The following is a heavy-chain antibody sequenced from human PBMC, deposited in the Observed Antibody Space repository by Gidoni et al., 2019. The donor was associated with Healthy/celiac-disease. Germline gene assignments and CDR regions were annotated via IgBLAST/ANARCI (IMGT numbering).Heavy chain of an antibody. CDR2: INPNSGGT. V-gene: IGHV1-2*02. D-gene: IGHD4-17*01. J-gene: IGHJ4*02. Sequence: QVQLVQSGAEVKKPGASVKDSCKASGDTFTGYYMHWVRQAPGQGLEWMGWINPNSGGTTYAQKFQGRVTMTRDTSISTAYMELSRLRSDDTAVYYCARQDSLRWYDYWGQGTLVTVSS. CDR1: GDTFTGYY. CDR3: ARQDSLRWYDY.